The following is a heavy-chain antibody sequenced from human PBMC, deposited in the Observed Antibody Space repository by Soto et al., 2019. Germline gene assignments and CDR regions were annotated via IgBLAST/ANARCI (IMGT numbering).Heavy chain of an antibody. CDR3: TTVVLMVYFIGPGPFDY. D-gene: IGHD2-8*01. Sequence: EVQLVESGGGLVKPGGSLRLSCAASGFTFSNAWMSWVRQAPGQGLEWVGRIKSKTDGGTTDYAAPVKGRFTISRDDSKYTLYLQMNSLKTEDTAVYYCTTVVLMVYFIGPGPFDYWGQGTLVTVSS. V-gene: IGHV3-15*01. CDR2: IKSKTDGGTT. CDR1: GFTFSNAW. J-gene: IGHJ4*02.